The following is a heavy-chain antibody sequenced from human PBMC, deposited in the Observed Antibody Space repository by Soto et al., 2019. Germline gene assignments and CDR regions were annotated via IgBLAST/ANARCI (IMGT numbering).Heavy chain of an antibody. Sequence: GESLKISCKGSGYSFTSYWIGWVRQMPGKGLEWMGIIYPGDSDTRYSPSFQGQVTISADKSISTAYLQWSSLKASDTAMYYCARHGPSYGSGSYYNPKAVYMDVWGKGTTVTVSS. CDR3: ARHGPSYGSGSYYNPKAVYMDV. D-gene: IGHD3-10*01. CDR1: GYSFTSYW. J-gene: IGHJ6*03. V-gene: IGHV5-51*01. CDR2: IYPGDSDT.